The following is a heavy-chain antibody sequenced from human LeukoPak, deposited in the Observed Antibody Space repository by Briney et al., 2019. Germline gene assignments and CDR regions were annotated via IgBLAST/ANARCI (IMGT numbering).Heavy chain of an antibody. Sequence: PGGSLRLSCAASGFTFSSYEMNWVRQAPGKGLEWVSYISSSSSYTNYADSVKGRFTISRDNAKNSLYLQMNSLRAEDTAVYYCAREFSTFGGVIVTGPFDYWGQGTLVTVSS. CDR1: GFTFSSYE. V-gene: IGHV3-21*05. D-gene: IGHD3-16*02. J-gene: IGHJ4*02. CDR2: ISSSSSYT. CDR3: AREFSTFGGVIVTGPFDY.